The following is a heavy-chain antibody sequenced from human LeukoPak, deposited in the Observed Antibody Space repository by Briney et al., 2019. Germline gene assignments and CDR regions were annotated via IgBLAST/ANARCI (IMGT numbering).Heavy chain of an antibody. CDR3: ARGGPGVVRYYYYGMDV. J-gene: IGHJ6*02. D-gene: IGHD3-3*01. V-gene: IGHV1-2*02. CDR1: GYTFTGYY. Sequence: SVKVSCKASGYTFTGYYMHWVRQAPGQGLEWMGWINPNSGGTNYAQKFQGRVTMTRDTSISTAYMELSRLRSDDTAVYYCARGGPGVVRYYYYGMDVWGQGTTVTVSS. CDR2: INPNSGGT.